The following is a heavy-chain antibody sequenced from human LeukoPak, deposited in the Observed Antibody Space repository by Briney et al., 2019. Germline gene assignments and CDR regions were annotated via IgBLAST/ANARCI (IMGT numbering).Heavy chain of an antibody. CDR3: ARAPGYYGSGSPYLDS. CDR2: IYHRATT. Sequence: SQTLSLTCAVSGGSINSGDNSWNWIRLPPGRGLEWIGYIYHRATTFYNPSLKSRVTISVDRSRNQFSLRLTSVTAADSAVYYCARAPGYYGSGSPYLDSWGQGALVTVSS. CDR1: GGSINSGDNS. J-gene: IGHJ4*02. V-gene: IGHV4-30-2*01. D-gene: IGHD3-10*01.